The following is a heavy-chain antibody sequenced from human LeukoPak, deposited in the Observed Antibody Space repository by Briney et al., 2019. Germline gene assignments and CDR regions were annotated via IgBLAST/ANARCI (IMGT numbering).Heavy chain of an antibody. CDR3: AKGGFVDYDSRAFDI. J-gene: IGHJ3*02. Sequence: GGSLRLSCAASGFTFSSYGMHWVRQAPGKGLEWVAFIRYDGSNKYYADSVKGRFTISRDNSKNTLYLQMNSLRAEDTAVYYCAKGGFVDYDSRAFDIWGQGTMVTVSS. V-gene: IGHV3-30*02. CDR1: GFTFSSYG. CDR2: IRYDGSNK. D-gene: IGHD3-22*01.